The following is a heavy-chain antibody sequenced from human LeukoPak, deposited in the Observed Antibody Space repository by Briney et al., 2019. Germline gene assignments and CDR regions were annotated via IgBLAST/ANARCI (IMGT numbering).Heavy chain of an antibody. Sequence: PGGSLRLSCAASGFTFSSYAMNWVRQAPGKGLEWVSGMSGTGDTINYADSVKGRFTISRDNSKNTVYLQMNSLRAEDTAVYYCARDPEMDVWGKGPTVTVSS. CDR1: GFTFSSYA. J-gene: IGHJ6*04. CDR2: MSGTGDTI. D-gene: IGHD1-14*01. CDR3: ARDPEMDV. V-gene: IGHV3-23*01.